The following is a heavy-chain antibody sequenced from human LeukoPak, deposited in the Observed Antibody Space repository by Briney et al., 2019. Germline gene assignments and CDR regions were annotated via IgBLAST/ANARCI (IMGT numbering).Heavy chain of an antibody. V-gene: IGHV3-43D*03. Sequence: GGSLRLSCAASGFTFADYAMHWVRQAPGKGLEWVSLISWDGGSTYYADSVKGRFTISRDNSKNSLYLQMNSLRAEDTALYYCAKAHYSGYDYAFDIWGQGTMVTVSS. CDR2: ISWDGGST. D-gene: IGHD5-12*01. CDR3: AKAHYSGYDYAFDI. CDR1: GFTFADYA. J-gene: IGHJ3*02.